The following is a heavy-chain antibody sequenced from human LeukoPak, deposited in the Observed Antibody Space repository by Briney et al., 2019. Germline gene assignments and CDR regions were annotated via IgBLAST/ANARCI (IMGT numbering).Heavy chain of an antibody. CDR1: GGSISSYY. CDR3: ARQSAYYYYYMDV. J-gene: IGHJ6*03. Sequence: SETLSLTCTVSGGSISSYYWSWIRQPPGKGLEWIGYIYYSGSTNYNPSLKSRVTISVDTSKNQFSLKLSSVTAADTAVYYCARQSAYYYYYMDVWGKGTTVTVSS. V-gene: IGHV4-59*01. CDR2: IYYSGST.